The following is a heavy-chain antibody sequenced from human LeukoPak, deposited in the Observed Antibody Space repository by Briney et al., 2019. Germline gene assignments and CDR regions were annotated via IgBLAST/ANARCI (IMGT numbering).Heavy chain of an antibody. CDR2: INSDGKIT. D-gene: IGHD3-3*01. Sequence: SGGSLRLSCAASGFTFSSLWMHWVRQAPGKGLVWVSRINSDGKITIYADSVKGRFTISRDNAKNTLYLQMNSLRAEDTGVYYCAKDHYWSIDYWGRGTLVTVSS. CDR1: GFTFSSLW. CDR3: AKDHYWSIDY. V-gene: IGHV3-74*01. J-gene: IGHJ4*02.